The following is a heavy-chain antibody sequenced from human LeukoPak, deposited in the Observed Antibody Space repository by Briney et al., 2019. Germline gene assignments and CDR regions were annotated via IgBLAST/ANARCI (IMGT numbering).Heavy chain of an antibody. CDR2: ISDSGRS. CDR3: ARDIYSSSWTAPYY. Sequence: SETLSLTSTVSGGSISSYYWSWIRQPPGKGLEWIGYISDSGRSKYNSSLKSRVIISVDTSNNQFSLNLSSVTAADTAVYYCARDIYSSSWTAPYYWGQGTLVTVSS. CDR1: GGSISSYY. D-gene: IGHD6-13*01. V-gene: IGHV4-59*01. J-gene: IGHJ4*02.